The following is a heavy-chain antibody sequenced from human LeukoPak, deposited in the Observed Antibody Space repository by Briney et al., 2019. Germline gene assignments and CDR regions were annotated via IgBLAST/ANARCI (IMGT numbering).Heavy chain of an antibody. CDR2: INPNSGGT. Sequence: ASVKVSCKASGYTFTGYYMHWVRQAPGQGLEWLGWINPNSGGTNYAQKFQGRVTMTRDTSISTAYMELSRLRSDDTAVYYCARDWSITMIPRPNGWFDPWGQGTLVTLSS. D-gene: IGHD3-22*01. V-gene: IGHV1-2*02. CDR1: GYTFTGYY. CDR3: ARDWSITMIPRPNGWFDP. J-gene: IGHJ5*02.